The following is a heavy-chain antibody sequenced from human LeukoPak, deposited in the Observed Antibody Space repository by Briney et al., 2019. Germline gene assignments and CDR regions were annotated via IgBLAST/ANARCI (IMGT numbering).Heavy chain of an antibody. CDR2: IYYTGST. J-gene: IGHJ4*02. CDR1: GGSISTYY. Sequence: SETLSLTCTLSGGSISTYYWSWVRQPPGKGLEWIGYIYYTGSTDYNPSLKSRVTMSVDTSKNQFSLKLSSVTAADTAVYSCARGVELTGFSDYWGRGTLVTVSS. V-gene: IGHV4-59*01. CDR3: ARGVELTGFSDY. D-gene: IGHD1-20*01.